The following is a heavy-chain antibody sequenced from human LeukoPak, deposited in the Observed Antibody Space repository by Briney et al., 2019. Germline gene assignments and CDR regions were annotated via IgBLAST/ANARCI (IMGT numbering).Heavy chain of an antibody. CDR2: ISGSGGST. J-gene: IGHJ4*02. CDR1: GFTFSSYA. Sequence: GGSLRLSCAASGFTFSSYAISWVRQAPGKGLEWVSAISGSGGSTYYADSVKGRFTISRDNSKNTLYLQMNSLRAEDTAVYYCAKTYDFWSGYFHFDYWGQGTLVTVSS. V-gene: IGHV3-23*01. CDR3: AKTYDFWSGYFHFDY. D-gene: IGHD3-3*01.